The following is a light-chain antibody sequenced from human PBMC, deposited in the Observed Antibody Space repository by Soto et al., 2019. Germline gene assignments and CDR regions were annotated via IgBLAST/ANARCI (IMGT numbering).Light chain of an antibody. CDR2: DTS. CDR3: QQRSAWPPVT. V-gene: IGKV3D-20*02. CDR1: QSLTNSF. Sequence: EFVLTQSPGTLSLSPGERATLSCRASQSLTNSFIAWYQQRPGQAPRLLIYDTSSRASGIPDRFSGSGSGTDFTLTISSLEPEDFAVYYCQQRSAWPPVTFGQGTRLEIK. J-gene: IGKJ5*01.